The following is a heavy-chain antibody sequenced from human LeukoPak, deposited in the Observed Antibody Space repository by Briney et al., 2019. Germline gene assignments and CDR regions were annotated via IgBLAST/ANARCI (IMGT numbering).Heavy chain of an antibody. CDR1: GFTFSSYA. CDR3: AKEMDRSSWYPLDY. CDR2: ISGSGGST. Sequence: GGSLRLSCAASGFTFSSYAMSWVRQAPGKGLEWVSAISGSGGSTYYADSVKGRFTISRDNSKNTPYLQMNSLRAEDTAVYYCAKEMDRSSWYPLDYWGQGTLVTVSS. D-gene: IGHD6-13*01. J-gene: IGHJ4*02. V-gene: IGHV3-23*01.